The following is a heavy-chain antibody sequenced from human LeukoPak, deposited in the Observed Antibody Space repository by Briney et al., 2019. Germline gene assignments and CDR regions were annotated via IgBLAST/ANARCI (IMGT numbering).Heavy chain of an antibody. V-gene: IGHV1-46*01. CDR2: ISPSGGST. CDR1: GYTFTSNY. D-gene: IGHD2-15*01. J-gene: IGHJ6*03. Sequence: ASVKVSCNACGYTFTSNYTHWVRQAPGQGPEWMGVISPSGGSTTYAQKFQGRVTITADESTSTAYMELSSLRSEDTAVYYCARGLKCSGGSCVRKNPYYYYYMDVWGKGTTVTISS. CDR3: ARGLKCSGGSCVRKNPYYYYYMDV.